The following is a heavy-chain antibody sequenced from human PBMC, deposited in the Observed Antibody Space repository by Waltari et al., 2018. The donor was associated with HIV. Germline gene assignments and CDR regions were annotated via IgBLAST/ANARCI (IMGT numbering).Heavy chain of an antibody. D-gene: IGHD5-18*01. J-gene: IGHJ4*02. V-gene: IGHV4-59*01. CDR2: IYYSGST. CDR3: ARGIQLWSDFDY. CDR1: GGSMSRYY. Sequence: QVQLQESGPGLVKPSETLSLTCTVHGGSMSRYYWSWTRQPPGKGLEWIGYIYYSGSTNYNPSLKSRVTISVDTSKNQFSLKLSSVTAADTAVYYCARGIQLWSDFDYWGQGTLVTVSS.